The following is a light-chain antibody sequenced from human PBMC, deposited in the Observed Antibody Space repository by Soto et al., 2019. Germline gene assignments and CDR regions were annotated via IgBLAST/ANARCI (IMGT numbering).Light chain of an antibody. J-gene: IGKJ1*01. CDR2: GSS. V-gene: IGKV1-12*01. Sequence: DIQMTPSPSSVSASVGDSVTITCRASQGVSDWVAWYQQKPGEAPKLLIYGSSSLLSGIPSRFSGTMSGTDFTLTISSLQPEDFATYYCQQANSYPWTFGQGTKVEIE. CDR3: QQANSYPWT. CDR1: QGVSDW.